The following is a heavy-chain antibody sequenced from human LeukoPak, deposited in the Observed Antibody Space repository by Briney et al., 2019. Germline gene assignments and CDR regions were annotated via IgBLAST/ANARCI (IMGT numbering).Heavy chain of an antibody. Sequence: GGSLRLSCAASGFTFDDYGMSWVRQDPGKGLECVSGINWNGGSTGYADSVKGRFTISRDNAKNSLYLQMNSLRAEDTALYYCARARTRIAVAEDLWGRGTLVTVSS. CDR1: GFTFDDYG. J-gene: IGHJ2*01. CDR3: ARARTRIAVAEDL. V-gene: IGHV3-20*04. CDR2: INWNGGST. D-gene: IGHD6-19*01.